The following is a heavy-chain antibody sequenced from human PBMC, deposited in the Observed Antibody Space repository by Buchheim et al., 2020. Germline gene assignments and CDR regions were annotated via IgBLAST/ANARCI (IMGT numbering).Heavy chain of an antibody. CDR1: GFTFSSYA. CDR3: AGPYSSGWQIDY. D-gene: IGHD6-19*01. CDR2: ISYDGSNK. Sequence: QVQLVESGGGVVQPGRSLRLSCAASGFTFSSYAMHWVRQAPGKGLEWVAVISYDGSNKYYADSVKGRFTISRDNSKNTLYLQMNSLRAEDTAVYYCAGPYSSGWQIDYWGQGTL. V-gene: IGHV3-30-3*01. J-gene: IGHJ4*02.